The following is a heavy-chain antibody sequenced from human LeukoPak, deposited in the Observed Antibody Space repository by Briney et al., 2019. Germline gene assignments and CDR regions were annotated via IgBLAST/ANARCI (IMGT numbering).Heavy chain of an antibody. CDR1: GFTFSSYW. V-gene: IGHV3-7*01. CDR2: INRDASEK. J-gene: IGHJ4*02. D-gene: IGHD2-8*01. CDR3: ARDNPMVYATYDH. Sequence: GGSLRLSCAASGFTFSSYWMTWVRQAPGKGLEWVASINRDASEKYYVDSVKGRFTISRDNAKNSLYLQMTSLRADDTAVYYCARDNPMVYATYDHWGQGTLVTVSS.